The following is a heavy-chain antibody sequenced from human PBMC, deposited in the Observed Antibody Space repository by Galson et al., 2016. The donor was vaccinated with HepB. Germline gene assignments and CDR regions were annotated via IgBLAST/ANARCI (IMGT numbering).Heavy chain of an antibody. D-gene: IGHD2-21*02. Sequence: SLRLSCAVSGFTFDDYAMSWVRQAPGTGLEWIAYITRSADLIYYADSVQGRFIISRDNAKRSLYLQMHSLRDEDTAVYYCARDDLVSDCGGDCYAVHFDFWGQGTLVTVSS. J-gene: IGHJ4*02. CDR2: ITRSADLI. V-gene: IGHV3-11*04. CDR3: ARDDLVSDCGGDCYAVHFDF. CDR1: GFTFDDYA.